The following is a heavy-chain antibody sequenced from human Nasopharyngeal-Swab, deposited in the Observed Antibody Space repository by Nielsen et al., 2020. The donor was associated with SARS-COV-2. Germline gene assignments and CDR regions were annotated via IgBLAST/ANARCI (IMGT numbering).Heavy chain of an antibody. CDR2: INTNTGNP. Sequence: ASVTVSCKASRYTFPRYAMNWLRQAPAQGLEWMGWINTNTGNPTYAQRFTGRFVFSLDTSVSTAYLQISSLKAEDTAVYYCAGSGPVRGVNDWFDPWGQGTLVTVSS. CDR3: AGSGPVRGVNDWFDP. CDR1: RYTFPRYA. D-gene: IGHD3-10*01. V-gene: IGHV7-4-1*02. J-gene: IGHJ5*02.